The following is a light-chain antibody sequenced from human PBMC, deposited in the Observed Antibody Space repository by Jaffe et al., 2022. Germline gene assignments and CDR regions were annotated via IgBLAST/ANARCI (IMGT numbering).Light chain of an antibody. CDR3: QQYGSSLPVGT. CDR1: QSVSSSY. Sequence: EIVLTQSPGTLSLSPGERATLSCRASQSVSSSYLAWYQQKPGQAPRLLIYGASSRATGIPDRFSGSGSGTDFTLTISRLEPEDFAVYYCQQYGSSLPVGTFGPGTKVDIK. V-gene: IGKV3-20*01. CDR2: GAS. J-gene: IGKJ3*01.